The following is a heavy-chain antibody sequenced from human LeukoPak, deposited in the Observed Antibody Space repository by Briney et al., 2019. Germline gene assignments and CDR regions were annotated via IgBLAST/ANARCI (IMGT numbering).Heavy chain of an antibody. CDR2: ISYDGSNK. V-gene: IGHV3-30*18. CDR1: GFTFSSYG. Sequence: GGSPRLSCAASGFTFSSYGMHWVRQAPGKGLEWVAVISYDGSNKYYADSVKGRFTISRDNSKNTVYLQMNSLRAEDTAIYYCAKSMGRSGWYGGYWGQGILVTVSS. CDR3: AKSMGRSGWYGGY. D-gene: IGHD6-13*01. J-gene: IGHJ4*02.